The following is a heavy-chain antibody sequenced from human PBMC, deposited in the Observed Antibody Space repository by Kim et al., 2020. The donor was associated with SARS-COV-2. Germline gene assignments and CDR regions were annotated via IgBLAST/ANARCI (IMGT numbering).Heavy chain of an antibody. V-gene: IGHV3-49*03. CDR1: GFTFGDYA. D-gene: IGHD3-22*01. CDR3: TTETYYYDSSGYAFDP. J-gene: IGHJ5*02. CDR2: IRSKAYGGTT. Sequence: GGSLRLSCTASGFTFGDYAMSWFRQAPGKGLEWVGFIRSKAYGGTTEYAASVKGRFTISRDDSKSIAYLQMNSLKTEDTAVYYCTTETYYYDSSGYAFDPWGQGILVTVSS.